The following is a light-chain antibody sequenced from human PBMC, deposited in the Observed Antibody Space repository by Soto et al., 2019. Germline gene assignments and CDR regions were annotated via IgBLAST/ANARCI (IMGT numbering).Light chain of an antibody. V-gene: IGKV1-6*01. CDR1: QGIRRD. J-gene: IGKJ1*01. CDR2: SAS. Sequence: AIQMTQSPSSLSASVGDTVTITCRASQGIRRDLSWYQQKPGEAPKLLIYSASDLQGAIPSRFRGSGSGTDFTLTISRLKPEEFATYYCLQDFNFPRTFGQGTKVEF. CDR3: LQDFNFPRT.